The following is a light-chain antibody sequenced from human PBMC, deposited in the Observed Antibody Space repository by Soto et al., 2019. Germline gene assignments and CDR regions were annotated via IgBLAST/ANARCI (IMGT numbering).Light chain of an antibody. CDR1: QSISSW. CDR3: QHYGGVWT. CDR2: DVS. V-gene: IGKV1-5*01. Sequence: DIQMTQSPSTLSASVGDRVTITCRASQSISSWLAWYQQKPGKAPKLLIYDVSSLESGVPSRFSGSGSGTEFTLTITSLQPDDFATYHCQHYGGVWTFGQGTKVDIK. J-gene: IGKJ1*01.